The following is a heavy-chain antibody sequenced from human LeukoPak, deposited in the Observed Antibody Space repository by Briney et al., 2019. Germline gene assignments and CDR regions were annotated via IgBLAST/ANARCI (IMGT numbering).Heavy chain of an antibody. Sequence: GGSLRLSCAASGFXFSSYAMSWVRQAPGKGLEWVSAISGGGGSTYYADSMKGRFTISRDNSKNTLYLQMNSLSADDTAVYYCAKEIAVAGSINWFDLWGQGTLVTVSS. CDR1: GFXFSSYA. V-gene: IGHV3-23*01. D-gene: IGHD6-19*01. CDR2: ISGGGGST. J-gene: IGHJ5*02. CDR3: AKEIAVAGSINWFDL.